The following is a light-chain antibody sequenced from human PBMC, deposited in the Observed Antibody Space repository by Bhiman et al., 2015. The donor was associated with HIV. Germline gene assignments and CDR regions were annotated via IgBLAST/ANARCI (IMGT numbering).Light chain of an antibody. V-gene: IGLV2-14*03. CDR3: SSYTSSSTYV. CDR1: SSDVGGYNY. CDR2: DVS. Sequence: QSALTQPASVSGSPGQSITISCTGTSSDVGGYNYVSWYQQHPDKAPKLMIYDVSNRPSGVSNRFSGSKSGNTASLTISGLQAEDEADYYCSSYTSSSTYVFGTGTNVTVL. J-gene: IGLJ1*01.